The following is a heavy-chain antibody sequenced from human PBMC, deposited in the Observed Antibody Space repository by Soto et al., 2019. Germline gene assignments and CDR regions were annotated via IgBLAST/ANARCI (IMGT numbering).Heavy chain of an antibody. Sequence: SETLSLTCTVSGGSISSGGYYWSWIRQHPGKGLEWIGYIYYSGSTYYNPSLKSRVTISVDTSKNQFSLKLSSVTAADTAVYYCAREKRGDWSSLDYWGQGTLVTGSS. V-gene: IGHV4-31*03. CDR1: GGSISSGGYY. CDR2: IYYSGST. CDR3: AREKRGDWSSLDY. D-gene: IGHD3-9*01. J-gene: IGHJ4*02.